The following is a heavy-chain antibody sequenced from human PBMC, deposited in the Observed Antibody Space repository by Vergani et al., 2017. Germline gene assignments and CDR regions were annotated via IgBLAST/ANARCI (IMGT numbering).Heavy chain of an antibody. Sequence: EVQLVESGGGLVQPGGSLRLSCAASGFTFSDHYMDWVRQAPGKGLEWVGRTRNKANSYTTEYAASVKGRFTISRDNAKDSLFLQMSSLRADYTAVYYCAREYSSSSGRAFDVWGQGTKVIVSS. V-gene: IGHV3-72*01. CDR1: GFTFSDHY. CDR2: TRNKANSYTT. J-gene: IGHJ3*01. D-gene: IGHD6-6*01. CDR3: AREYSSSSGRAFDV.